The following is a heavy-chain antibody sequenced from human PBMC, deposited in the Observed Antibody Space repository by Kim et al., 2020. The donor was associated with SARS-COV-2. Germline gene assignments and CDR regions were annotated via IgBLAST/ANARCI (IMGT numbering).Heavy chain of an antibody. J-gene: IGHJ4*02. CDR2: I. CDR3: ARNVKGWTMDY. Sequence: IYYGDSVKGRFSSSRDIAKRSRCLQMDSLRAEDTAIYYCARNVKGWTMDYWGQGTLVTVSS. D-gene: IGHD6-19*01. V-gene: IGHV3-48*03.